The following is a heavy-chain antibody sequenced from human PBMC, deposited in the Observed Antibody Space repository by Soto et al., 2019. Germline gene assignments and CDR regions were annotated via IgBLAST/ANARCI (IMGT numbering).Heavy chain of an antibody. D-gene: IGHD3-10*01. CDR2: ISSSSSYI. CDR3: AKTYYYGSGSWPPRGYYYGMDV. J-gene: IGHJ6*02. Sequence: LRLSCAASGFTFSGYSMNWVRQAPGKGLEWVSSISSSSSYIYYADSVKGRFTISRDNAKNSLYLQMNSLRAEDTAVYYCAKTYYYGSGSWPPRGYYYGMDVWGQGTTVTVSS. CDR1: GFTFSGYS. V-gene: IGHV3-21*01.